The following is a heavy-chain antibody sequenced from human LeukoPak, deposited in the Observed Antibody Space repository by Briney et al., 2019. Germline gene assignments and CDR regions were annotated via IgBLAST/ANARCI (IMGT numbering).Heavy chain of an antibody. Sequence: ASVKVSCKASGYTFTSYGISWVRQAPGQGLEWMGWISAYNGNTNYAQKLQGRVTMTTDTYTSTAYMELRSVRSEDTAVYYCASDNGQLDEDYWGQGPLVTVSS. J-gene: IGHJ4*02. CDR2: ISAYNGNT. D-gene: IGHD2-8*01. CDR3: ASDNGQLDEDY. CDR1: GYTFTSYG. V-gene: IGHV1-18*01.